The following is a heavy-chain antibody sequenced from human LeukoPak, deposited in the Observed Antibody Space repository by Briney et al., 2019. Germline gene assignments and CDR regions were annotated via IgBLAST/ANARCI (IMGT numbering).Heavy chain of an antibody. CDR1: TLTFIIYR. D-gene: IGHD2-21*02. J-gene: IGHJ4*02. CDR2: VSSGSSII. CDR3: VFSLVTEFDS. V-gene: IGHV3-48*02. Sequence: GGSLRLFCAASTLTFIIYRVHGVRQAPQQEPEWISEVSSGSSIIYYAVSVKGRLTMSRDNAKNSLYLTMNSLRDEDTAVYYCVFSLVTEFDSWGQGTLVTVSS.